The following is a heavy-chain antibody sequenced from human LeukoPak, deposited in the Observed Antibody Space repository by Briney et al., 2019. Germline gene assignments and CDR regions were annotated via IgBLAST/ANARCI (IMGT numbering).Heavy chain of an antibody. D-gene: IGHD3-22*01. Sequence: PSETLSLICAVYGGSFSGYYWSWFRQPPGKGLEWIGEINHSGSTNYNPSLKSRVTISVDTSKNQFSLKLSSVTAADTAVYYCARGRDYDSSGYYGDVWGQGTTVTVSS. J-gene: IGHJ6*02. V-gene: IGHV4-34*01. CDR2: INHSGST. CDR1: GGSFSGYY. CDR3: ARGRDYDSSGYYGDV.